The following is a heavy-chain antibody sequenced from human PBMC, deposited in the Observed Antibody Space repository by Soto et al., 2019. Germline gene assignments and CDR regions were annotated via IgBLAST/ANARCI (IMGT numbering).Heavy chain of an antibody. J-gene: IGHJ3*02. CDR1: GFTFNSSA. D-gene: IGHD2-15*01. CDR3: ATATHRVVAATIPDAFDI. CDR2: IVVGSGNT. V-gene: IGHV1-58*01. Sequence: ASVEVCCKASGFTFNSSAVQWVRHESGQRLEWIGWIVVGSGNTIYAQKFQGRVTMTEDTSTDTAYMELSSLRSEDTAVYYCATATHRVVAATIPDAFDIWGQGQWSPSPQ.